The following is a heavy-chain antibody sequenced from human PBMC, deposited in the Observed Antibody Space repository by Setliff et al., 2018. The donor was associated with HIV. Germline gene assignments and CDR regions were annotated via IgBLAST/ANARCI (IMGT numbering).Heavy chain of an antibody. CDR3: ARLSVVAAAGKAQTYYFDY. CDR2: IYSSGST. Sequence: PSETLSLTCTVSGGSISSSSYYWGWIRQPPGKGLEWIGSIYSSGSTYYNPSLKSRVTISVDTSKNQFSLKLSSVTAADTAVYYCARLSVVAAAGKAQTYYFDYWGQGTRVTVS. D-gene: IGHD6-13*01. V-gene: IGHV4-39*01. J-gene: IGHJ4*02. CDR1: GGSISSSSYY.